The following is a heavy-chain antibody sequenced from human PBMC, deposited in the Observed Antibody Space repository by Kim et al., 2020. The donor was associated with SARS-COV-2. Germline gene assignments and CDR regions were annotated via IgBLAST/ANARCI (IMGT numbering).Heavy chain of an antibody. J-gene: IGHJ4*02. CDR2: IIGSGTTI. CDR3: ARGTNYSPFDY. CDR1: GFTFSSYE. Sequence: GGSLRLSCTASGFTFSSYEMNWVRQAPGKGLEWVSYIIGSGTTIYYADSARGRFTISRDNDKNSLFLQMNSLRAEDTAVYYCARGTNYSPFDYWGQGTLVTVSS. V-gene: IGHV3-48*03. D-gene: IGHD4-4*01.